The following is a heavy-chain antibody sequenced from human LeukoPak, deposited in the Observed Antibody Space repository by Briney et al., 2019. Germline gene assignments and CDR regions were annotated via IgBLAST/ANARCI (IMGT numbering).Heavy chain of an antibody. CDR1: GFTFSTSW. V-gene: IGHV3-7*01. D-gene: IGHD6-19*01. Sequence: PGGSLRLSCAASGFTFSTSWMVWVRQAPGKGLEWVANIKEDGSEKYYVDSVKGRFTISRDNAKSSLYLQMNSLRAEDTAVYYCASGYYSGWYIPYYWGQGTLVTVSS. CDR3: ASGYYSGWYIPYY. J-gene: IGHJ4*02. CDR2: IKEDGSEK.